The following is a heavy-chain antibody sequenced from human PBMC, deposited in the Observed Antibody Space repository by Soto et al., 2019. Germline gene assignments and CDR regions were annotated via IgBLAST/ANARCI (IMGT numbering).Heavy chain of an antibody. CDR2: ISGSGGST. J-gene: IGHJ4*02. CDR3: AKVAPVLVTAILLYYFDY. Sequence: PGGSLRLSCAASGFTFSSYAMSWVRQAPGKGLEWVSAISGSGGSTYYADSVKGRFTISRDNSRNTLYLQMNSLRAEDTAVYYCAKVAPVLVTAILLYYFDYWGQATLITVSS. D-gene: IGHD2-21*02. CDR1: GFTFSSYA. V-gene: IGHV3-23*01.